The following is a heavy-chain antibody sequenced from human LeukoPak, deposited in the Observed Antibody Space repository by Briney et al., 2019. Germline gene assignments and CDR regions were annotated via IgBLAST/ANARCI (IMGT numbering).Heavy chain of an antibody. J-gene: IGHJ4*02. CDR3: ARGGDYYDSSGYYY. Sequence: SVKVSCKASGGTFSSYAISWVRQAPGQGLEWMGGIIPIFGTANYAQKFQGRVTITADKSTSTAYMELSSLRSEDTAVYYCARGGDYYDSSGYYYWGQGTLVTVSS. CDR2: IIPIFGTA. V-gene: IGHV1-69*06. CDR1: GGTFSSYA. D-gene: IGHD3-22*01.